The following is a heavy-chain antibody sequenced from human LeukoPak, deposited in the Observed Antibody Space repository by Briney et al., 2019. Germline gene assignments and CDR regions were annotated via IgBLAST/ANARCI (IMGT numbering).Heavy chain of an antibody. D-gene: IGHD6-13*01. Sequence: SQTLSLTCTVSGGSISSGGYYWSWFRQPAGKGLEWIGRIYATGSTGYNPSLKSRVTISIDTSKNQFSLKLSSVTAADTAVYYCARVPSHIATATIIFDYWGQGTLVTVSS. J-gene: IGHJ4*02. CDR2: IYATGST. CDR1: GGSISSGGYY. V-gene: IGHV4-61*02. CDR3: ARVPSHIATATIIFDY.